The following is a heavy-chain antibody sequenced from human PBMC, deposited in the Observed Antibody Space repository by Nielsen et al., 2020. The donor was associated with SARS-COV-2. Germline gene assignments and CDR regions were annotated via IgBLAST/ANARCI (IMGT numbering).Heavy chain of an antibody. Sequence: SETLSLTCAVYGGSFSGYYWNWIRQPPGKGLEWIGEINHSGSTKYNPSLKSRVTISVDKSKNQFSLKLSSVTAADTAVYYCARRRSGYCSGGSCSVMDVWGQGTTVTVSS. J-gene: IGHJ6*02. CDR3: ARRRSGYCSGGSCSVMDV. CDR2: INHSGST. CDR1: GGSFSGYY. V-gene: IGHV4-34*01. D-gene: IGHD2-15*01.